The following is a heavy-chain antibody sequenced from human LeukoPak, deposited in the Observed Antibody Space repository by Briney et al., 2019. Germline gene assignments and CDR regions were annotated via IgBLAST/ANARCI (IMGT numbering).Heavy chain of an antibody. Sequence: GGSLRLSCAASGFTFSSYSMNWVRQAPGKGLEWVSSISSSSSYIYYADSVKGRFTISRDNAKNSLYLQMNSLRAEDTAVYYCASDYGGYLYYFDYWGQGTLVTVSS. CDR3: ASDYGGYLYYFDY. V-gene: IGHV3-21*01. CDR1: GFTFSSYS. CDR2: ISSSSSYI. D-gene: IGHD4-17*01. J-gene: IGHJ4*02.